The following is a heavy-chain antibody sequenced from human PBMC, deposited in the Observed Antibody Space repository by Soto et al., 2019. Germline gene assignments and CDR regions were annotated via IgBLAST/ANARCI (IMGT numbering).Heavy chain of an antibody. V-gene: IGHV3-23*01. D-gene: IGHD2-15*01. CDR2: ISGSGEST. CDR3: AKDFGDIVVVVLAPYGMDV. CDR1: GFTFTNYA. J-gene: IGHJ6*02. Sequence: VSLRLSCAASGFTFTNYAMNWVRQAPGKGLEWVSVISGSGESTYYADSVKGRFTISRDNSKNTLYLQMNSLRAEDTAVYFCAKDFGDIVVVVLAPYGMDVWGQGTTVTVSS.